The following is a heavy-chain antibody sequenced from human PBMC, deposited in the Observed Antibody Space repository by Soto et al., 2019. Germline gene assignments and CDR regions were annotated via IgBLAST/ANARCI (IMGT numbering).Heavy chain of an antibody. Sequence: SETLSLTCAVYGGSFSGYYWSWIRQPPGKGLEWIGEINHSGSTNYNPSLKSRVTISVDTSKNQFSLKLSSVTAADTAVYYCARPLWFGEDDAFDIWGQGTMVTVSS. D-gene: IGHD3-10*01. J-gene: IGHJ3*02. CDR2: INHSGST. V-gene: IGHV4-34*01. CDR3: ARPLWFGEDDAFDI. CDR1: GGSFSGYY.